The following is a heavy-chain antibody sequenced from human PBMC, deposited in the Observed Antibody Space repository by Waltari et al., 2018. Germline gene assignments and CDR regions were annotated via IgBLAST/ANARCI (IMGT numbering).Heavy chain of an antibody. CDR2: INHSGST. CDR1: GGSFSGYY. CDR3: ARVRTYYYDSSGLRYFDY. Sequence: QVQLQQWGAGLLKPSETLSLTCAVYGGSFSGYYWSWIRQPPGKGLEWIGEINHSGSTNYNPALKSRVTISVDTSKNQFSLKLSSVTAADTAVYYCARVRTYYYDSSGLRYFDYGGQGTLVTVSS. D-gene: IGHD3-22*01. V-gene: IGHV4-34*01. J-gene: IGHJ4*02.